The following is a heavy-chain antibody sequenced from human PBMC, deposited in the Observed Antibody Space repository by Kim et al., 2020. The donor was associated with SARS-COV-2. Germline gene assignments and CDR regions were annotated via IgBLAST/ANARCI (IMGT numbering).Heavy chain of an antibody. J-gene: IGHJ6*02. D-gene: IGHD3-9*01. Sequence: GGSLRLSCAASGFTFSSYSMNWVRQAPGKGLEWVSSISSSSSYIYYADSVKGRFTISRDNAKNSLYLQMNSLRAEDTAVYYCARDSGRHAHRPYYDILTGTGPRYYYYGMDVWGQGTTVTVSS. CDR3: ARDSGRHAHRPYYDILTGTGPRYYYYGMDV. V-gene: IGHV3-21*01. CDR1: GFTFSSYS. CDR2: ISSSSSYI.